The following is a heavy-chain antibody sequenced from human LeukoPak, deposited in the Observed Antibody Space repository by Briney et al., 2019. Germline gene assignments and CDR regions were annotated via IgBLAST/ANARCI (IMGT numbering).Heavy chain of an antibody. CDR1: GGSISSTNYY. Sequence: PSETLSLTCTVSGGSISSTNYYWGWIRQPPGKGLEWIGTIYYSGSTYYSPSLKSRVTISVDTSKNQFSLKLSSVTAADTAVYYCARAEGGYSPVRAFDIWGQGTMVTVSS. CDR3: ARAEGGYSPVRAFDI. CDR2: IYYSGST. D-gene: IGHD5-18*01. J-gene: IGHJ3*02. V-gene: IGHV4-39*07.